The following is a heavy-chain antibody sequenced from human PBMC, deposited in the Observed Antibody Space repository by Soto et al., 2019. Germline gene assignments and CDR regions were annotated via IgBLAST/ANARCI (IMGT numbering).Heavy chain of an antibody. Sequence: GASVKVSCKASGGTFTSYTVYRVRQAPGQGLEWMGWINPNSGGTNYAQKFQGRVTMTRDTSISTAYMELSRLRSDDTAVYYCARALRYFDWLRDYWGQGTLVTAPQ. CDR3: ARALRYFDWLRDY. CDR1: GGTFTSYT. V-gene: IGHV1-2*02. D-gene: IGHD3-9*01. J-gene: IGHJ4*02. CDR2: INPNSGGT.